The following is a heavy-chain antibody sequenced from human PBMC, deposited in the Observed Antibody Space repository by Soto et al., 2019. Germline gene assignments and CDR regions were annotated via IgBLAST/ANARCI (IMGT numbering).Heavy chain of an antibody. CDR3: ARGGRIPRPYGMDV. Sequence: SETLSLTCAVYGGSFSGYYWSWIRQPPGKGLEWIGEINHSGSTNYNPSLKSRVTISVDTSKNQFSLKLTSVTAADTAVYYCARGGRIPRPYGMDVWGQGTTVTVSS. V-gene: IGHV4-34*01. CDR1: GGSFSGYY. D-gene: IGHD3-10*01. CDR2: INHSGST. J-gene: IGHJ6*02.